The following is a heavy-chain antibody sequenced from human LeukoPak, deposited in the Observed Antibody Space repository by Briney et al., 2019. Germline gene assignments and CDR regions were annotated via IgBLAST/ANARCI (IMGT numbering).Heavy chain of an antibody. CDR2: ISSSSNYI. V-gene: IGHV3-21*01. CDR1: GITGYS. CDR3: ARCTTGRTFGSLREIKRSREIDY. J-gene: IGHJ4*02. D-gene: IGHD1-1*01. Sequence: PGGSLRLSCAASGITGYSMHWVRQAPGKGLEWVCSISSSSNYIYCADSVKGRFTISRDNAKNSLYLQMNSLRVEDTAVYYCARCTTGRTFGSLREIKRSREIDYWGQGTLVTVSS.